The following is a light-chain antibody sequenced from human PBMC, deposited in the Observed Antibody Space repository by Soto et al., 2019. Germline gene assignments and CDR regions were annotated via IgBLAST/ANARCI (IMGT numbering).Light chain of an antibody. V-gene: IGLV1-44*01. CDR1: SSNIGSNT. CDR2: SNN. Sequence: QSVLTQPPSASGTPGQRVTISCSGSSSNIGSNTVNWYQQLPGTAPKVLIYSNNQLPSGVPDRFSGSKSGNSASLAISGLKSEDEADYYCAALEDRLNGWVFGGGTQLNVL. CDR3: AALEDRLNGWV. J-gene: IGLJ3*02.